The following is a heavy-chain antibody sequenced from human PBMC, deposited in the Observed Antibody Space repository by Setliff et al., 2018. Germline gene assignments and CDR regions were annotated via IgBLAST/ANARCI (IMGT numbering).Heavy chain of an antibody. D-gene: IGHD1-1*01. V-gene: IGHV4-59*01. J-gene: IGHJ4*02. CDR1: GGSISSYY. CDR2: IYYSGST. CDR3: AKPNEPRSPGYFDY. Sequence: SETLSLTCTVSGGSISSYYWSWIRQPPGKGLEWIGYIYYSGSTNYNPSLKSRVTISVDTSKNQFSLKLSSVTAADTAVYYCAKPNEPRSPGYFDYWGQGTLVTVSS.